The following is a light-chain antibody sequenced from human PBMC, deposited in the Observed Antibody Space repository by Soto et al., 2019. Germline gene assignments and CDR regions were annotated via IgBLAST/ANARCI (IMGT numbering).Light chain of an antibody. V-gene: IGKV2-28*01. CDR2: LGS. J-gene: IGKJ5*01. CDR3: MQALQTPIT. Sequence: DIVMTQSPLSLPVTPGEAASISCRSSQSLLHKNGNNYFNWYLQKPGQSPQLLIYLGSNRASGVPDRFSGSGSGTDFTLKISRVEAEDVGVYYCMQALQTPITFGHGTRLEIK. CDR1: QSLLHKNGNNY.